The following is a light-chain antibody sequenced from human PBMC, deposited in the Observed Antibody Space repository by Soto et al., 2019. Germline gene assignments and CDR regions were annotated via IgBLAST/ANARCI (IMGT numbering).Light chain of an antibody. CDR1: RDIKTS. J-gene: IGKJ4*01. V-gene: IGKV1-12*01. Sequence: DIQMTQSPSSVSASVGDRVTITCRASRDIKTSLAWYQQRPGKGPELLIYDASTLQSGVPSRISGSGSGTEFTLTISRLQPEDFATFYCQQINSFPPTFGGGTKVKI. CDR3: QQINSFPPT. CDR2: DAS.